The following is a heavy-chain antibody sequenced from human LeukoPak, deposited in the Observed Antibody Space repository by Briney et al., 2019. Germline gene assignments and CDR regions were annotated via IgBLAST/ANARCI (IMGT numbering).Heavy chain of an antibody. CDR2: IYHSGST. CDR1: GGSISSSNW. CDR3: ARVTDYYGSGSYSKAWFDP. J-gene: IGHJ5*02. Sequence: SETLSLTCAVSGGSISSSNWWSWVRQPPGKGLEWIGEIYHSGSTNYNPSLKSRVTISVDTSKNQFSLKLSSVTAADTAVYYCARVTDYYGSGSYSKAWFDPWGQGTLVTVSS. D-gene: IGHD3-10*01. V-gene: IGHV4-4*02.